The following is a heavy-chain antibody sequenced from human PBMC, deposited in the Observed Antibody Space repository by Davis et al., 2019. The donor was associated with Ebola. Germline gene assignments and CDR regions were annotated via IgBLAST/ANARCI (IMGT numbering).Heavy chain of an antibody. D-gene: IGHD6-13*01. CDR2: INPTGGST. CDR1: GYTFTDYY. CDR3: SRVFGATAGGLLGYYGMDV. V-gene: IGHV1-46*03. Sequence: VSVKVSCKASGYTFTDYYIHWVRQAPGQGLEWMARINPTGGSTGYAQRFQGRLTVTRDKSTSTVYMELRSLRSEDTAVYYCSRVFGATAGGLLGYYGMDVWGQGTTVTVFS. J-gene: IGHJ6*02.